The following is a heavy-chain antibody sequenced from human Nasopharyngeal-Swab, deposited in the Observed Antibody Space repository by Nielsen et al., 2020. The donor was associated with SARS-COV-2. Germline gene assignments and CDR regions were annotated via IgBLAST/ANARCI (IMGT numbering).Heavy chain of an antibody. CDR1: GFTFSSYA. CDR3: ARGRREDIVVVVAATQYYYYYYMDV. Sequence: GESLKISCAASGFTFSSYAMSWVRQAPGKGLEWVSAISGSGGSTYYADSVKGRFTISRDNSKNTLYLQMNSLRAEDTAVYYCARGRREDIVVVVAATQYYYYYYMDVWGKGTTVTVSS. D-gene: IGHD2-15*01. CDR2: ISGSGGST. J-gene: IGHJ6*03. V-gene: IGHV3-23*01.